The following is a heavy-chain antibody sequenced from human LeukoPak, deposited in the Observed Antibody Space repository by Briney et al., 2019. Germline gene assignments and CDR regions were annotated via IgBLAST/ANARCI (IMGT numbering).Heavy chain of an antibody. CDR3: ARRATDDSSGYYST. J-gene: IGHJ5*02. Sequence: GGSLRLSCVASGFTFSGSAMHWVRQASGEGLEWVGRIRSKANSYATAYAASVKGRFTISRDDSKNTAYLQMNSLKTDDTAVYYCARRATDDSSGYYSTWGQGTLVTVSS. CDR1: GFTFSGSA. D-gene: IGHD3-22*01. V-gene: IGHV3-73*01. CDR2: IRSKANSYAT.